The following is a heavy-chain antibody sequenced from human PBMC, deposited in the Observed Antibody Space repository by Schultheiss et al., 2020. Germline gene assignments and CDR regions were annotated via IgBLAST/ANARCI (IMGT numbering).Heavy chain of an antibody. J-gene: IGHJ4*02. V-gene: IGHV3-7*03. D-gene: IGHD3-10*01. CDR3: AKDRGLWFRELLSHGYYFDY. CDR1: GFTFSSHW. CDR2: IKHDGSGS. Sequence: GGSLRLSCAASGFTFSSHWMSWVRQPPGKGLEWVASIKHDGSGSYYVDSVKGRFTISRDNSKNTLYLQMNSLRAEDTAVYYCAKDRGLWFRELLSHGYYFDYWGQGTLVTVYS.